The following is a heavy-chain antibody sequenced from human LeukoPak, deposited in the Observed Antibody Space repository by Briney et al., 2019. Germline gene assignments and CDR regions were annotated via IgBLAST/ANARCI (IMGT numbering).Heavy chain of an antibody. D-gene: IGHD3-10*01. J-gene: IGHJ6*03. Sequence: ASVKVSCKASGYTFTNYYKHWVRQAPGQGLEWMGWINPNNSDTNYAQKFHGRVTMTRGTSISTAYMELSRLKSDDTAVYYCARLVWGVDYYYYYMDVWGKGTTVTVSS. CDR1: GYTFTNYY. CDR2: INPNNSDT. V-gene: IGHV1-2*02. CDR3: ARLVWGVDYYYYYMDV.